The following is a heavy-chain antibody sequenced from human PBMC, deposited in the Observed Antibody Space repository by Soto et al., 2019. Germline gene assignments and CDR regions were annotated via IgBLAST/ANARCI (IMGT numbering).Heavy chain of an antibody. CDR2: ISGGGGSTI. CDR1: GFPFSDYY. D-gene: IGHD3-22*01. V-gene: IGHV3-11*01. CDR3: ARQRGYYDSSGLDY. J-gene: IGHJ4*02. Sequence: GGSLRLSCAASGFPFSDYYMTWIRQAPGKGLQWVSYISGGGGSTIYYADSVKGRFTISRHNAKNTLYLQMNSLRAEDTAVYYCARQRGYYDSSGLDYWGQGALVTVYS.